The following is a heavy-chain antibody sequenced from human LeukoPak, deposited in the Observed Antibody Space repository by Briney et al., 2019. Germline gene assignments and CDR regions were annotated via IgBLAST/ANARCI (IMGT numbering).Heavy chain of an antibody. Sequence: GVSVKVSCKASGYTFTSYYMHWVRQAPGQGLEWMGVINPSGGSTSYAQKFQGRVTMTRDTSTSTVYMELSSLRSEDTAVYYCARDLGGYCSSTSCYPFLDAFDIWGQGTMVTVSS. J-gene: IGHJ3*02. CDR3: ARDLGGYCSSTSCYPFLDAFDI. V-gene: IGHV1-46*01. CDR1: GYTFTSYY. CDR2: INPSGGST. D-gene: IGHD2-2*01.